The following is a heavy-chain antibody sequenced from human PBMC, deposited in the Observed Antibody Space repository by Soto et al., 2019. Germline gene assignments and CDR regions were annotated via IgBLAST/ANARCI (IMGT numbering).Heavy chain of an antibody. CDR1: GYTFTSYG. V-gene: IGHV1-18*01. J-gene: IGHJ4*02. Sequence: GASVKVSCKASGYTFTSYGISWVRQAPGQGLEWMGWVSAYNGNTNYAQKLQGRVTMTTDTSTSTAYMELRSLRSDDTAVYYCAKHPNYITRPTYFDYWGQGTLVTVSS. D-gene: IGHD3-3*01. CDR2: VSAYNGNT. CDR3: AKHPNYITRPTYFDY.